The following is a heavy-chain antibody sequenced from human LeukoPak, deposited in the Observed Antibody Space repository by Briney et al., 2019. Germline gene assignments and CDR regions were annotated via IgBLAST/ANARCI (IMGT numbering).Heavy chain of an antibody. Sequence: GASVKVSCKASGYTFTSHFMHWVRQAPGQGLEWMGIINPRGGSTSYTQKFQGRVTMTRDTSTSTVYMELSSLRSEDTAVYYCARDLRYSSGWSASGMDVWGKGTTVTISS. CDR3: ARDLRYSSGWSASGMDV. V-gene: IGHV1-46*01. J-gene: IGHJ6*03. D-gene: IGHD6-19*01. CDR1: GYTFTSHF. CDR2: INPRGGST.